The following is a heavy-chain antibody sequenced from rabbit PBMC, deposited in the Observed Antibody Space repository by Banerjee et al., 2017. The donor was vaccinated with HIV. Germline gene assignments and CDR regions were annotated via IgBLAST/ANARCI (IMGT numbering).Heavy chain of an antibody. D-gene: IGHD1-1*01. CDR2: INTGSSGST. Sequence: QSLEESGGDLVKPGASLTLTCTASGFDFSSNAMCWVRQAPGKGLEWIACINTGSSGSTYYASWAKGRFTISKTSSTTVTLQMTSLTAADTATYFCARPYSDFYYYFDLWGQGTLVTVS. J-gene: IGHJ4*01. CDR1: GFDFSSNA. V-gene: IGHV1S40*01. CDR3: ARPYSDFYYYFDL.